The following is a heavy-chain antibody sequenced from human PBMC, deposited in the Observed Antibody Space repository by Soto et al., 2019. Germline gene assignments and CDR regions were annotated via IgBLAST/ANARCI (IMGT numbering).Heavy chain of an antibody. D-gene: IGHD3-22*01. V-gene: IGHV4-34*01. J-gene: IGHJ5*02. CDR3: ARGPITTNPRFDP. Sequence: SETLSLTCAVYGGSFSGYYWSWIRQPPGKGLEWIGEVNHSGGTNYNPSLKSRVTISVDTSKNQFSLKLSSVTAADTAVYYCARGPITTNPRFDPWGQGTLVTVSS. CDR1: GGSFSGYY. CDR2: VNHSGGT.